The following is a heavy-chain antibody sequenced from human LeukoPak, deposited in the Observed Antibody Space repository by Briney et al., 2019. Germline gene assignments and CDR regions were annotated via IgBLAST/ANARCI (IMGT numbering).Heavy chain of an antibody. CDR1: GFIFSDSS. CDR3: TTDYYYDSSGYYEFDY. V-gene: IGHV3-15*01. CDR2: IKSKTDGGTT. Sequence: PGGSLRLSCRDSGFIFSDSSMTWVRQAPGKGLEWVGRIKSKTDGGTTDYAAPVKGRFTISRDDSKNTLYLQMNSLKTEDTAVYYCTTDYYYDSSGYYEFDYWGQGTLVTVSS. D-gene: IGHD3-22*01. J-gene: IGHJ4*02.